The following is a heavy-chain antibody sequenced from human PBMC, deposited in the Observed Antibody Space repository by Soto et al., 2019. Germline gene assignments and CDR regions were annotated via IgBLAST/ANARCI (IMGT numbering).Heavy chain of an antibody. V-gene: IGHV1-18*01. D-gene: IGHD3-3*01. CDR2: ISIYNGNT. CDR3: ARYRDDFWNGYYSDY. J-gene: IGHJ4*02. Sequence: ASVKGSCKASGYTFTSYGFSWVRLAPGQGLEWLGWISIYNGNTNYAQKFQGRVTMTTDTSTSTAYMELRSLRSDDTAMYYCARYRDDFWNGYYSDYWGQGTLVTVSS. CDR1: GYTFTSYG.